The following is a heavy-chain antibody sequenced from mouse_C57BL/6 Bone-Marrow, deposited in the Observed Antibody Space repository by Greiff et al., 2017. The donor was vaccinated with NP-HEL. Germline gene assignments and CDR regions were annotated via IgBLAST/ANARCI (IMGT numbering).Heavy chain of an antibody. Sequence: QVQLQQSGPELVKPGASVKLSCKASGYTFTSYDINWVKQRPGQGLEWIGWIYPRDGSTKYNEKFKGKATLTVDTSSSTADMEIPSLESTDSAVYVCASRNGTDFDYWGQGTTLTVSS. V-gene: IGHV1-85*01. CDR3: ASRNGTDFDY. CDR2: IYPRDGST. D-gene: IGHD4-1*01. J-gene: IGHJ2*01. CDR1: GYTFTSYD.